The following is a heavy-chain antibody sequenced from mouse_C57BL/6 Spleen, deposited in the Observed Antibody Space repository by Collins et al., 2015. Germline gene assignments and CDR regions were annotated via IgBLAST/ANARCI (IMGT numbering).Heavy chain of an antibody. CDR1: GYTFTDYY. CDR2: INPNNGGT. CDR3: ARGPSYYSNYLAWFAY. D-gene: IGHD2-5*01. V-gene: IGHV1-26*01. Sequence: EVQLQQSGPELVKPGASVKISCKASGYTFTDYYMNWVKQSHGKSLEWIGDINPNNGGTSYNQKFKGKATLTVDKSSSTAYMELRSLTSEDSAVYYCARGPSYYSNYLAWFAYWGQGTLVTVSA. J-gene: IGHJ3*01.